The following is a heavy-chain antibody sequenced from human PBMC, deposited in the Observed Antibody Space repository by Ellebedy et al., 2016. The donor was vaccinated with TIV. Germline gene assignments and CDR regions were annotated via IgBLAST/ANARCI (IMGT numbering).Heavy chain of an antibody. J-gene: IGHJ6*02. D-gene: IGHD1-1*01. CDR3: ASSERSNEYYYYGMDV. CDR2: IYPGDSDT. CDR1: GYSFTSYW. Sequence: GESLKISXKGSGYSFTSYWIGWVRQMPGKGLEWIGIIYPGDSDTRYSPSFQGQVTISADKSISTAYLQWSSLKASDTAMYYCASSERSNEYYYYGMDVWGQGTTVTVSS. V-gene: IGHV5-51*01.